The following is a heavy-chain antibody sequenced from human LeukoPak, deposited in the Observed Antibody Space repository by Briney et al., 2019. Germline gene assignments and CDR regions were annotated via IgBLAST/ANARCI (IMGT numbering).Heavy chain of an antibody. V-gene: IGHV4-61*02. D-gene: IGHD6-19*01. CDR3: ARAVAGRGDFDY. CDR1: GGSISSGSYY. J-gene: IGHJ4*02. CDR2: IYTSGST. Sequence: SQTLSLTRTVSGGSISSGSYYWSWIRQPAGKGLEWIGRIYTSGSTNYNPSLKSRVTISVDTSKNQFSLKLSSVTAADTAVYYCARAVAGRGDFDYWGQGTLVTVSS.